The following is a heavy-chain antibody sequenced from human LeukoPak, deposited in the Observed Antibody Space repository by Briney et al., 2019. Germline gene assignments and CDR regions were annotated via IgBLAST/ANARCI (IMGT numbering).Heavy chain of an antibody. J-gene: IGHJ4*02. CDR1: GFSLSTSGGG. V-gene: IGHV2-5*02. CDR3: AHRLTGYNSNWYHGYFDY. Sequence: GSGPTLVNPTQTLTLTCTFSGFSLSTSGGGVGWIRQPPGKALEWLTLIYWDDDKRYSPSLKSRLTVTKDISKSQVVLTLTNMDPVGTATYYCAHRLTGYNSNWYHGYFDYWGQGTLVTVSS. D-gene: IGHD6-13*01. CDR2: IYWDDDK.